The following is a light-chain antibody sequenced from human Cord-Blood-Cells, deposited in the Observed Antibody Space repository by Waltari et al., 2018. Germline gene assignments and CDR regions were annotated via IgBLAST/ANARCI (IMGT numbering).Light chain of an antibody. CDR2: WAS. V-gene: IGKV4-1*01. CDR1: QSVLYSSNNKNY. Sequence: DIVMTQSPDSLAVSLGARATINCKSSQSVLYSSNNKNYLAWYQQKPGQPPKLLIYWASTRESGVPDRCSGSGSGTDFTLTISSLQAEDVAVYYCQQYYSTPWTFGQGTKVEIK. CDR3: QQYYSTPWT. J-gene: IGKJ1*01.